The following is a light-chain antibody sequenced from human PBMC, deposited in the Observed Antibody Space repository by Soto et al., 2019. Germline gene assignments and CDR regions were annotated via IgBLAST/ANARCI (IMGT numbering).Light chain of an antibody. CDR2: DNN. J-gene: IGLJ1*01. CDR1: SSNIGNNY. CDR3: GTWDSSLSAGNYV. Sequence: QSVLTQPASVSGSPGQSITISCSGSSSNIGNNYVSWYQQLPGTAPKLLIYDNNKRPSGIPDRFSGSKSGTSATLGITGLQTGDEADYYCGTWDSSLSAGNYVFGTGTKVTVL. V-gene: IGLV1-51*01.